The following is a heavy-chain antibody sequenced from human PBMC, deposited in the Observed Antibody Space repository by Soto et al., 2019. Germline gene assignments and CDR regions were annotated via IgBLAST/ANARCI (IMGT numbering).Heavy chain of an antibody. V-gene: IGHV1-3*01. CDR3: ARVSGYYLPDY. D-gene: IGHD5-12*01. CDR1: GYTFYSHS. CDR2: INAGNGNT. Sequence: GASVKVSCKASGYTFYSHSISWVRQAPGQGLEWMGWINAGNGNTKYSQKFQGRVTITRDTSASTAYMELSSLRSEDTAVYYCARVSGYYLPDYWGQGTLVTVPQ. J-gene: IGHJ4*02.